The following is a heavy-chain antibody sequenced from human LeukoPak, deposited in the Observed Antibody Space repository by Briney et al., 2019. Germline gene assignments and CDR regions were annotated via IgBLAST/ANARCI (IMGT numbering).Heavy chain of an antibody. D-gene: IGHD4-23*01. J-gene: IGHJ4*02. CDR1: GFTFSTDG. CDR3: AKGVSGNSFYLDY. Sequence: GGSLKLSCAASGFTFSTDGIHWVRQAPGKRPEWVASINFDGSTKYYAHSLKGRFTISRDNSKNTLSLEMNSLRVEDTAVYYCAKGVSGNSFYLDYWGQGTLVTVSS. CDR2: INFDGSTK. V-gene: IGHV3-30*02.